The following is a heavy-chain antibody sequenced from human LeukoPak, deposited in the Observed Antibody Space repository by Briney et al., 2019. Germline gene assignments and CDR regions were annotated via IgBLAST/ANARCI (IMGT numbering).Heavy chain of an antibody. V-gene: IGHV4-4*07. CDR3: ASDYYDGDGYYHDY. D-gene: IGHD3-22*01. Sequence: SETLSLTCTVTSGSISLYYWTWVQQPAGKGLEWIGRVYTGGSTNYNPSLKSRVTISVDTSKNQFSLKLTSLTAADTAVYYCASDYYDGDGYYHDYWGQGTLVTVSS. J-gene: IGHJ4*02. CDR2: VYTGGST. CDR1: SGSISLYY.